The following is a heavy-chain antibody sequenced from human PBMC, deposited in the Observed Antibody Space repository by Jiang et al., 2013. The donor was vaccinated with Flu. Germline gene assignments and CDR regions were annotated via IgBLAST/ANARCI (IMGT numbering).Heavy chain of an antibody. J-gene: IGHJ5*02. V-gene: IGHV3-30*18. CDR2: ISYDGSNK. CDR3: ANTTGGDYVSNWFDP. Sequence: RSLRLSCAASGFTFSSYGMHWVRQAPGKGLEWVAIISYDGSNKYYADSVKGRFTISRDNSKNTLYLQMNSLRAEDTAVYYCANTTGGDYVSNWFDPWGQGTLVTVSS. CDR1: GFTFSSYG. D-gene: IGHD4-17*01.